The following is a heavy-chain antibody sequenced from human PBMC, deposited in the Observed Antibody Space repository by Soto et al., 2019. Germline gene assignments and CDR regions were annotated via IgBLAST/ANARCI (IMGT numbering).Heavy chain of an antibody. CDR1: GYSFTSYW. CDR3: ARQAAAGTNTRFDP. D-gene: IGHD1-7*01. V-gene: IGHV5-51*01. CDR2: IYPGDSDT. J-gene: IGHJ5*02. Sequence: PGESLKISCKGSGYSFTSYWIGWVRQMLGKGLEWMGIIYPGDSDTRYSPSFQGQVTISADKSISTAYLQWISLNASDTAMYYCARQAAAGTNTRFDPWGQGTLVTFSS.